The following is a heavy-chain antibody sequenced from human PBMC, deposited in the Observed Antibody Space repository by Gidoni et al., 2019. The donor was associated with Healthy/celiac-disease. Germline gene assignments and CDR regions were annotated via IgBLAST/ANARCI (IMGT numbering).Heavy chain of an antibody. J-gene: IGHJ6*02. CDR3: ARDGTYYYDSSGYYPRYYYYGMDV. CDR1: GFTFSSYA. CDR2: ISYDGSNK. V-gene: IGHV3-30*01. D-gene: IGHD3-22*01. Sequence: QVQLVESGGGVVQPGRSLRLSCAASGFTFSSYAMHWVRPAPGKGLEWVAVISYDGSNKYYADSVKGRFTISRDNSKNTLYLQMNSLRAEDTAVYYCARDGTYYYDSSGYYPRYYYYGMDVWGQGTTVTVSS.